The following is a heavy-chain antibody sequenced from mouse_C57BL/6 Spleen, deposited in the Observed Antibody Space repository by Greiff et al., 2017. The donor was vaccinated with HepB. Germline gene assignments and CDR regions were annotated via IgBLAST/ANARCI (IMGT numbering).Heavy chain of an antibody. CDR2: IRSKSNNYAT. D-gene: IGHD4-1*01. J-gene: IGHJ2*01. CDR1: GFSFNTYA. Sequence: EVQRVASGGGSVQPKGSLKLSCAASGFSFNTYAMNWVRQAPGKGVEWVVRIRSKSNNYATYYADAVKDRFAISRDDSESMLYLQMNNLKTEDTAMYYCVRQRDWEDYFDDWGQGTTLTVSS. V-gene: IGHV10-1*01. CDR3: VRQRDWEDYFDD.